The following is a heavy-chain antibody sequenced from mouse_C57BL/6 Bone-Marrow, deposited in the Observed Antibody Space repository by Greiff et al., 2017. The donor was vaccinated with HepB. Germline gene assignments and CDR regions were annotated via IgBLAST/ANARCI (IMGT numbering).Heavy chain of an antibody. CDR3: ARGGWLLWYFDV. CDR2: IHPNSGST. D-gene: IGHD2-3*01. Sequence: QVQLQQPGAELVKPGASVKLSCKASGYTFTSYWMHWVKQRPGQGLEWIGMIHPNSGSTNYNEKFKSKATLTVDKPSSTAYMQLSSLTSEDSAVYYCARGGWLLWYFDVWGTGTTVTVSS. J-gene: IGHJ1*03. CDR1: GYTFTSYW. V-gene: IGHV1-64*01.